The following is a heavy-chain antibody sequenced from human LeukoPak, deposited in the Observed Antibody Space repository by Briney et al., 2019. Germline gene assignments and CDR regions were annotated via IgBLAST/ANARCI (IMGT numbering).Heavy chain of an antibody. CDR1: GFTFSDYY. D-gene: IGHD4-17*01. J-gene: IGHJ6*03. CDR2: ISSSGSTI. CDR3: ARGARDYGDYYYYYYYYMDV. Sequence: GGSLRLSCAASGFTFSDYYMSWIRQAPGKGLEWVSYISSSGSTIYYADSVKGRFTISRDNAKNSLYLQMNSLRAEDTAVYYCARGARDYGDYYYYYYYYMDVWGKGTTVTVSS. V-gene: IGHV3-11*04.